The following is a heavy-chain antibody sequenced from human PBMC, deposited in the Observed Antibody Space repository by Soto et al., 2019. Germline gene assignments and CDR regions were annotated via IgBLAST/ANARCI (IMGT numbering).Heavy chain of an antibody. CDR2: IIPIFGTA. V-gene: IGHV1-69*13. CDR3: ARGHKSRDFGFDP. Sequence: ASVKVSCKASGGTFSSYAISWVRHAPGQGLEWMGGIIPIFGTANYAQKFQGRVTITADESTSTAYMELSSLRSEDTAVYYCARGHKSRDFGFDPWGQGTLVTVSS. J-gene: IGHJ5*02. CDR1: GGTFSSYA.